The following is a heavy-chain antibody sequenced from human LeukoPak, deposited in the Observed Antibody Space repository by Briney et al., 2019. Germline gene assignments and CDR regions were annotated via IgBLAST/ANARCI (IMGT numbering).Heavy chain of an antibody. CDR2: ISSSGSTI. CDR1: GFSFSSYE. Sequence: GGSLRLSCAASGFSFSSYEMNWVRQAPGKGLGWVSYISSSGSTINYADSVKGRFTISRDNAKNPLYLQMNSLRAEDTAVYYCARDYYWYDYWGQGTLVTVSS. V-gene: IGHV3-48*03. D-gene: IGHD2-8*01. J-gene: IGHJ4*02. CDR3: ARDYYWYDY.